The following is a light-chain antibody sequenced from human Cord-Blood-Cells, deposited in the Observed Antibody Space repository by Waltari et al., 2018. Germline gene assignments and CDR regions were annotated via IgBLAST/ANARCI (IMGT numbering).Light chain of an antibody. CDR3: QQYYSYPWT. V-gene: IGKV1-8*01. Sequence: AIRMTQSPSSLSASTGDRVTIPCRASEGISSYLAWYQQKPGKAPKLLISAPSTLQSGVPSRFSGSGAGTDFTLSISCLQSEDFATYYCQQYYSYPWTFGQATKVEIK. J-gene: IGKJ1*01. CDR1: EGISSY. CDR2: APS.